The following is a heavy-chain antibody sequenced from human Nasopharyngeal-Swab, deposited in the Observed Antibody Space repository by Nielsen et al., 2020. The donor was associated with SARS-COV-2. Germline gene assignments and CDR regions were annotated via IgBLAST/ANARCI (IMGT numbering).Heavy chain of an antibody. Sequence: WIRQPPGKGLEWVSVISGSGGSTYYADSVKGRFTTSRDNPKTTVHLQMDRLRVEDTAVYFCAKSKGYTSSWNDYWGQGTLVTVSS. J-gene: IGHJ4*02. D-gene: IGHD6-13*01. CDR3: AKSKGYTSSWNDY. V-gene: IGHV3-23*01. CDR2: ISGSGGST.